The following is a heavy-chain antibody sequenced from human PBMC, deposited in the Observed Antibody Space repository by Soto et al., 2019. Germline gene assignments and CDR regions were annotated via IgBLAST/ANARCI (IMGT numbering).Heavy chain of an antibody. J-gene: IGHJ5*02. Sequence: PGGSLRLSCVASGFIFNTYTLNWVRQAPGQGLEWVTSISSDSKYIYYADSLKGRFAVSRDNSESSLYLQMNSLRAEDTGLYYCVRSSEPAPDTRDGWFDPWGLGTLVTVSS. CDR2: ISSDSKYI. D-gene: IGHD2-2*01. V-gene: IGHV3-21*01. CDR1: GFIFNTYT. CDR3: VRSSEPAPDTRDGWFDP.